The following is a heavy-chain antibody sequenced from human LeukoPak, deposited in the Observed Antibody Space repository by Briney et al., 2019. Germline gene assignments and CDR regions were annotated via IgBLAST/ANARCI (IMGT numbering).Heavy chain of an antibody. J-gene: IGHJ4*02. Sequence: SETLSLTCAVYGGSFSGYYWSWIRQPPGKGLEWIGEINHSGSTNYNPSLKSRVTISVDTSKNLFSLKLSSVTAADTAVYYCARVGSITMVRGVLDYWGQGTLVTVSS. CDR3: ARVGSITMVRGVLDY. CDR2: INHSGST. D-gene: IGHD3-10*01. V-gene: IGHV4-34*01. CDR1: GGSFSGYY.